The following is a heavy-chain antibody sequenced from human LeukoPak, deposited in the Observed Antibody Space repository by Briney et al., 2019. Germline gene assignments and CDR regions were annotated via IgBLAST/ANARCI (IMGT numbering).Heavy chain of an antibody. CDR3: ARVRSGGSGSYYPLFDY. D-gene: IGHD3-10*01. CDR1: GGAFSSYT. Sequence: ASVNLSCNSSGGAFSSYTFSWEREPPAPGIGRVGGITISFGTANYAQKFQGRVTITADESTSTAYMELSSLRSEDTAVYYCARVRSGGSGSYYPLFDYWGQGTLVTVSS. V-gene: IGHV1-69*13. J-gene: IGHJ4*02. CDR2: ITISFGTA.